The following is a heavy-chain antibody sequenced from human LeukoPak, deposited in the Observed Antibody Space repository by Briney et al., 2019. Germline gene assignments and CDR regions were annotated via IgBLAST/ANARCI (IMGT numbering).Heavy chain of an antibody. CDR1: RDSISSSTYY. Sequence: TSSETLSLTCTVSRDSISSSTYYWSWIRQPPGKGLEWIGSIYYSGSTNYNPSLKSRVTISVDTSKNQFSLKLSSVTAADTAVYYCARGNLPWSARLGWFDPWGQGTLVTVSS. CDR2: IYYSGST. V-gene: IGHV4-39*07. CDR3: ARGNLPWSARLGWFDP. D-gene: IGHD5-12*01. J-gene: IGHJ5*02.